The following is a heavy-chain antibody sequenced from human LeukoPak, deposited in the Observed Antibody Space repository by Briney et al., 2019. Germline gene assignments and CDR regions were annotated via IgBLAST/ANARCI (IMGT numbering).Heavy chain of an antibody. V-gene: IGHV3-21*01. J-gene: IGHJ4*02. D-gene: IGHD3-22*01. CDR3: ARSYYYDSSGTENDY. CDR2: ISSSSSYI. Sequence: GGSLRLSCAASGFTFSSYSMNWVRRAPGKGLEWVSSISSSSSYIYYADSVKGRFTISRDNAKNSLYLQMNSLRAEDTAVYYCARSYYYDSSGTENDYWGQGTLVTVSS. CDR1: GFTFSSYS.